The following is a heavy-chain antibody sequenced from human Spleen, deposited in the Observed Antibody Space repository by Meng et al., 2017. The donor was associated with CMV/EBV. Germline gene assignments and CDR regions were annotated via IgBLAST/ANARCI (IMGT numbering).Heavy chain of an antibody. D-gene: IGHD3-3*01. V-gene: IGHV4-34*01. Sequence: YCASFSDYYWSWIRQPPGKGLEWIGDINHIGSTDYRPSLESRITISVDTSKNQFSLRLTPVTAADTAVYYCASGRKIFGIPPRGSDYWGPGTLVTVSS. CDR2: INHIGST. CDR1: CASFSDYY. J-gene: IGHJ4*02. CDR3: ASGRKIFGIPPRGSDY.